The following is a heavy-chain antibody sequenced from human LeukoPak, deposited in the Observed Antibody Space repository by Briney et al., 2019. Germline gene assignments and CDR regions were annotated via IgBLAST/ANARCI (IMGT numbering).Heavy chain of an antibody. V-gene: IGHV1-69*05. CDR1: GGTFSSYA. J-gene: IGHJ6*03. D-gene: IGHD6-6*01. Sequence: SVKVSCKASGGTFSSYAISWVRQAPGQGLEWMGGIIPIFGTANYAQKFQGRVTITTDEPTSTAYMELSSLRSEDTAVYYCAREGAYSSSDYYMDVWGKGTTVTVSS. CDR3: AREGAYSSSDYYMDV. CDR2: IIPIFGTA.